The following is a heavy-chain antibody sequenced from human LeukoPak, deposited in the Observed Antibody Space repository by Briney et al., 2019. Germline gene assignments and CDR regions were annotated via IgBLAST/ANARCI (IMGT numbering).Heavy chain of an antibody. Sequence: PSETLSLTCAVYGGSFSGYYWSWIRQPPGKGLEWIGEINHSGSTNYNPSLKSRVTISVDTSKSQFSLKLSSVTAADTAVYYCARTWIQLWTYYYMDVWGKGTTVTISS. CDR1: GGSFSGYY. J-gene: IGHJ6*03. V-gene: IGHV4-34*01. CDR2: INHSGST. D-gene: IGHD5-18*01. CDR3: ARTWIQLWTYYYMDV.